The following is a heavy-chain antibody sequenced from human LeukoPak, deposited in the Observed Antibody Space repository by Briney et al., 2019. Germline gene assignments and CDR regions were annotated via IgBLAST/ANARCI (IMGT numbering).Heavy chain of an antibody. CDR2: IKQDGGEK. J-gene: IGHJ3*02. V-gene: IGHV3-7*03. Sequence: GGSLRLSCEASGFTFSTYWMSWVRQAPGKGLEWVGNIKQDGGEKNYVDSVRGRFTISRDNAKNSLYMQMNSLRAEDTAVYYCARDRLTVGATGSSDIWGQGTMVTVSS. CDR3: ARDRLTVGATGSSDI. D-gene: IGHD4-23*01. CDR1: GFTFSTYW.